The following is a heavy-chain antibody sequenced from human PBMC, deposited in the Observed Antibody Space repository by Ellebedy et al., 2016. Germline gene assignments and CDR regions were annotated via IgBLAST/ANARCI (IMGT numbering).Heavy chain of an antibody. Sequence: GESLKISXAASGFIFSVYSMNWVRQAPGKGLEWVAYVSSDTSATYYADSVKGRFTISRDNSKSTVYLQMNSLRAEDTAVYICAKDLSWASVWGQGTLVTVSS. CDR3: AKDLSWASV. J-gene: IGHJ4*02. D-gene: IGHD6-13*01. CDR2: VSSDTSAT. CDR1: GFIFSVYS. V-gene: IGHV3-48*01.